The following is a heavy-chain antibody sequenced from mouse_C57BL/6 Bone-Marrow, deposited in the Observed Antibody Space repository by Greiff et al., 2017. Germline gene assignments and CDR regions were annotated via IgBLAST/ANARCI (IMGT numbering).Heavy chain of an antibody. CDR1: GYTFTSYG. CDR2: IHPNSGST. J-gene: IGHJ1*03. D-gene: IGHD6-1*01. V-gene: IGHV1-64*01. CDR3: APYGSYEYIDV. Sequence: QVHVKQPGAELVKPGASVKLSCNASGYTFTSYGMHWVKQRPGHGLEWIGMIHPNSGSTNYNEKFMSKDTLTVDKSSSTAYIQLSSLKSENAAVYNYAPYGSYEYIDVWGTGTTVTVSS.